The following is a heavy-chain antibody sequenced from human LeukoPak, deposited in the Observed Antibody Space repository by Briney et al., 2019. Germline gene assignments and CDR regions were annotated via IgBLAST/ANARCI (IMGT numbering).Heavy chain of an antibody. J-gene: IGHJ6*03. Sequence: SETLSLTCAVYGGSFSGYYWTWIRQPPGKGLEWIREINHRRSTKYSPSLKSRVTISVDTSKNQFSLRLSSVTAADTAVYYCARTTMVRGTYYMDVWGKGTTVTVSS. V-gene: IGHV4-34*01. CDR1: GGSFSGYY. D-gene: IGHD3-10*01. CDR2: INHRRST. CDR3: ARTTMVRGTYYMDV.